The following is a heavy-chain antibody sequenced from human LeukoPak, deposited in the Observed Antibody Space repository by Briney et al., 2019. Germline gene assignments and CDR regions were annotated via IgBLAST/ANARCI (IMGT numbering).Heavy chain of an antibody. J-gene: IGHJ5*02. CDR3: ARTRPKWLRTLSWFDP. CDR1: GYTFTSYD. Sequence: GASVKVSCKASGYTFTSYDINWVRQATGQGLEWMGWMNPNRGNTGYAQKFQGRVTMTRNPSISTAYMELSSLRSEDTAAYYCARTRPKWLRTLSWFDPWGQGTLVTVSS. CDR2: MNPNRGNT. D-gene: IGHD3-22*01. V-gene: IGHV1-8*01.